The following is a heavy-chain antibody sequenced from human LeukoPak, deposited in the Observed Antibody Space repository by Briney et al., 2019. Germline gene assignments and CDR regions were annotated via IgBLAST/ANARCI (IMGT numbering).Heavy chain of an antibody. Sequence: GASVKVSCKASGGTFSSYAISWVRQAPGQGFEWMGGIIPIFGTANYAQKFQGRVTITADESTSTAYMELSSLRSEDTAVYYCARPYCSSTSCPRGDAFDIWGQGTMVTVSS. CDR3: ARPYCSSTSCPRGDAFDI. CDR2: IIPIFGTA. CDR1: GGTFSSYA. J-gene: IGHJ3*02. D-gene: IGHD2-2*01. V-gene: IGHV1-69*01.